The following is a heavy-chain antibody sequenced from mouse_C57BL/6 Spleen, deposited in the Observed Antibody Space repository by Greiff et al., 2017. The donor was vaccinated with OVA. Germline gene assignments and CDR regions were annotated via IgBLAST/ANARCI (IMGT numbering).Heavy chain of an antibody. D-gene: IGHD1-1*01. V-gene: IGHV5-16*01. CDR3: ARFIYGFDY. CDR1: GFTFSDYY. Sequence: EVKLMESEGGLVQPGSSMKLSCTASGFTFSDYYMAWVRQVPEKGLEWVANINYDGSSTYYLDSLKSRFIISRDNAKNILYLQMSSLKSEDTATYYCARFIYGFDYWGQGTTLTVSS. CDR2: INYDGSST. J-gene: IGHJ2*01.